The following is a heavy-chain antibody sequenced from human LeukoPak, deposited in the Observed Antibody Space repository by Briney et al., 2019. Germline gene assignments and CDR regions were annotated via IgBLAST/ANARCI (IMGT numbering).Heavy chain of an antibody. D-gene: IGHD6-19*01. Sequence: GGSLRLSCAASGFTFSRYWMSWVRQAPGKGLEWVANIKPDGSDQYYVDSVKGRFTISRDNAKNSLYLQMSSLRAEDTAVYYCARDPVAGKFDYWGQGTLVTVSS. V-gene: IGHV3-7*04. CDR2: IKPDGSDQ. CDR3: ARDPVAGKFDY. J-gene: IGHJ4*02. CDR1: GFTFSRYW.